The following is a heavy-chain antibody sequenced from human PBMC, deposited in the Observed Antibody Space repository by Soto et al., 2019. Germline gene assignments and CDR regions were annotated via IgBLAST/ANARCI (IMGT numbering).Heavy chain of an antibody. CDR1: GFTFSSYA. D-gene: IGHD6-13*01. V-gene: IGHV3-23*01. CDR2: VIGGGGHT. J-gene: IGHJ3*02. CDR3: AKDRARDSSSWSPPYDAFDI. Sequence: GGSLRLSCAASGFTFSSYAMSWVRQAPGRGLEWVSAVIGGGGHTYYADSVKGRFTISRDNSKNILYLQMNSLRAEDTALSYCAKDRARDSSSWSPPYDAFDIWGQGTTVTVSS.